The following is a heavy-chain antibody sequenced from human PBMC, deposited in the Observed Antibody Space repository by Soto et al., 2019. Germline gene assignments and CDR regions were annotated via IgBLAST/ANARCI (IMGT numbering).Heavy chain of an antibody. J-gene: IGHJ4*02. CDR1: GFTFDDYA. CDR3: AKDFTPAAGTFYFDY. CDR2: ISWNSGSI. Sequence: LSCAASGFTFDDYAMHWVRQAPGKGLEWVSGISWNSGSIGYADSVKGRFTISRDNAKNSLYLQMNSLRAEDTALYYCAKDFTPAAGTFYFDYWGQGTLVTVSS. D-gene: IGHD6-13*01. V-gene: IGHV3-9*01.